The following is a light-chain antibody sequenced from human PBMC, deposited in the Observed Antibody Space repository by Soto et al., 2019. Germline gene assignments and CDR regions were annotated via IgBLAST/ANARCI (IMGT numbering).Light chain of an antibody. CDR1: QTVISGY. J-gene: IGKJ2*01. V-gene: IGKV3-20*01. CDR3: QQYGSSPT. Sequence: EIVLTQSPGSLSLSPGERATLSCRASQTVISGYLAWYQQKPGQAPRLLIYGAFSRATGIPGRFSGSGSGTDFTLIISRLEPEDFAVYYCQQYGSSPTFGQGTKLEIQ. CDR2: GAF.